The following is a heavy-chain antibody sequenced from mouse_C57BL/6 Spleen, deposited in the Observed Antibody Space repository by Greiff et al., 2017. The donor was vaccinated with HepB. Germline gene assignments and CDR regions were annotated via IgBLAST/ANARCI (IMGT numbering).Heavy chain of an antibody. CDR1: GFTFSDYG. V-gene: IGHV5-17*01. CDR2: ISSGSSTI. D-gene: IGHD1-1*01. CDR3: ARHPPYYYGSSPYWYFDV. Sequence: EVQLVESGGGLVKPGGSLKLSCAASGFTFSDYGMHWVRQAPEKGLEWVAYISSGSSTIYYADTVKGRFTISRDNAKNTLFLQMTSLRSEDTAMYYCARHPPYYYGSSPYWYFDVWGTGTTVTVSS. J-gene: IGHJ1*03.